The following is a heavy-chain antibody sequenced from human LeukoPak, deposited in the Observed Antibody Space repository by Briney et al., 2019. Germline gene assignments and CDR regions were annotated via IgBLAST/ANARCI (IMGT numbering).Heavy chain of an antibody. Sequence: SETLSLTCAVYGGSFSGYYWSWIRQPPGKGLEWIGEINHSGSTNYNPSLKSRVTISVDTSKNQFSLKLSSVTAADTAVYYCARADIVVVPAAPDAFDIRGQGTMVTVSS. CDR2: INHSGST. V-gene: IGHV4-34*01. CDR1: GGSFSGYY. J-gene: IGHJ3*02. CDR3: ARADIVVVPAAPDAFDI. D-gene: IGHD2-2*01.